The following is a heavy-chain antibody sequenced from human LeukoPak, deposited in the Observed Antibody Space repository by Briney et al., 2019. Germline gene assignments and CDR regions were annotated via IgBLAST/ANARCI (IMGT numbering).Heavy chain of an antibody. J-gene: IGHJ4*02. Sequence: KASETLSLTCAVYGGSFSGSYWTWLRQPPGKGLEWIGEINHSGSTTYNPSLNNRVTISVDTSKNQFSLKLSSVTAADTAVYYCARPRYGSGSLDSWGQGTLVTVSS. CDR2: INHSGST. CDR3: ARPRYGSGSLDS. CDR1: GGSFSGSY. V-gene: IGHV4-34*01. D-gene: IGHD3-10*01.